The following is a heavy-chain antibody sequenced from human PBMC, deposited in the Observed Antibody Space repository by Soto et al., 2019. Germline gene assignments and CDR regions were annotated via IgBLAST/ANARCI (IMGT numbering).Heavy chain of an antibody. CDR1: GFTFSNAW. CDR3: TTPNMMQAN. CDR2: IKIKTDGGTT. Sequence: EVQLVESGGGLVKPGGSLRLSCAASGFTFSNAWMSWVRQAPGKGLEWVGRIKIKTDGGTTDYAAPVKGRFTISRDDSKNTLYLQMNSLKTEDTAVYYCTTPNMMQANWGQGTLVTVSS. D-gene: IGHD3-16*01. V-gene: IGHV3-15*01. J-gene: IGHJ4*02.